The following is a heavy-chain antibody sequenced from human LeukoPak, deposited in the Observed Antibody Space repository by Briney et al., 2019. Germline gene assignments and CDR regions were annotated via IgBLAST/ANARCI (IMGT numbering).Heavy chain of an antibody. J-gene: IGHJ4*02. D-gene: IGHD6-19*01. CDR3: ARHSAPQWRIDY. CDR2: IYHSGST. V-gene: IGHV4-4*02. Sequence: PSGTLSLTYAVSGGSISSSNWRSWVRQPPGKGLEWIGEIYHSGSTNYNPSLKSRVTISVDKSKNQFSLKLSSVTAADTAVYYCARHSAPQWRIDYWGQGTLVTVSS. CDR1: GGSISSSNW.